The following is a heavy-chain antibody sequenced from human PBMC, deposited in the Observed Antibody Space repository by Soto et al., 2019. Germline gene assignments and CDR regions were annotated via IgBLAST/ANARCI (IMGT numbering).Heavy chain of an antibody. CDR3: AASYYDFWSGYPRDAFDI. D-gene: IGHD3-3*01. Sequence: TLSLTCSVSGGSFSSDSFIWSWVRQFPGKGLEWIGYINYSGTTYYNPSLRSRITMSVDTSKNQFSLNLSSVTAADTAVYYCAASYYDFWSGYPRDAFDIWGQGTMVTVS. V-gene: IGHV4-31*03. CDR2: INYSGTT. CDR1: GGSFSSDSFI. J-gene: IGHJ3*02.